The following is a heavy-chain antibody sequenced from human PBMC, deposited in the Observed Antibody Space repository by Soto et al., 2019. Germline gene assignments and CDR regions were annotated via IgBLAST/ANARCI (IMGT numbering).Heavy chain of an antibody. D-gene: IGHD1-1*01. J-gene: IGHJ6*02. CDR1: GFTFSDYY. CDR2: ISSSSSYT. Sequence: GGSLRLSCADSGFTFSDYYMSWIRQAPGKGLEWVSYISSSSSYTNYADSVKGRFTISRDNAKNSLYLQMNSLRAEDTAVYYCARYLGEWPRLDRWKCGMDVWGQGTTVTVSS. V-gene: IGHV3-11*06. CDR3: ARYLGEWPRLDRWKCGMDV.